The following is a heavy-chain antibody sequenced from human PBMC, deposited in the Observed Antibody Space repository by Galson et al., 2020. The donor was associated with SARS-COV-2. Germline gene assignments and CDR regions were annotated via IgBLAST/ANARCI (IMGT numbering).Heavy chain of an antibody. Sequence: GSLRLSCAASGFTFSTYGMHWVRQTPGKGPEWVAFMRSEGSNEYYADSVKGRFTISRDNSKNTLFLQMNSLRPEDTAVYYCAKSGVGGSGWGQGTLVTVSS. CDR2: MRSEGSNE. CDR1: GFTFSTYG. D-gene: IGHD3-10*01. V-gene: IGHV3-30*02. J-gene: IGHJ4*02. CDR3: AKSGVGGSG.